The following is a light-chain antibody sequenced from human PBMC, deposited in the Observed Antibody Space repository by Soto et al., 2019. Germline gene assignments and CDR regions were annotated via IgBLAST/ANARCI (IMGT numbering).Light chain of an antibody. V-gene: IGKV3-11*01. Sequence: ETVLTQSPATLSLSPGERATLSCSASQSVSSSYLAWFQQKPGQAPRLLIYDASKRATGIPARFSGSGSGTDFTLTISSPEPEDFAVYYCQQRSSWPITFGQGTRLEI. CDR2: DAS. CDR3: QQRSSWPIT. J-gene: IGKJ5*01. CDR1: QSVSSSY.